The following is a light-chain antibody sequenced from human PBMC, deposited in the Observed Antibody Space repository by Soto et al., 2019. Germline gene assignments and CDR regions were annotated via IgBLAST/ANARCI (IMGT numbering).Light chain of an antibody. V-gene: IGKV1-5*03. Sequence: DIQMTQSPSTLSASVVDRVTITCLASQSISSWLAWYQQKPGKAPKLLIYKASSLESGVPSRFSGSGSGTEFTLTISSLQPEDFATYYCQQYNSYSWTFGQGTKVDIK. J-gene: IGKJ1*01. CDR3: QQYNSYSWT. CDR2: KAS. CDR1: QSISSW.